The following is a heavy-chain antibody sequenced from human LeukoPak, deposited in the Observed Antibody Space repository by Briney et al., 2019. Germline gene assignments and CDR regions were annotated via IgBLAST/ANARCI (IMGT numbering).Heavy chain of an antibody. V-gene: IGHV4-31*03. CDR2: IYYSGST. Sequence: SQTLSLTCTVSGGSISSGGYYWSWIRQHPGKGLEWIGYIYYSGSTYYNPSLKSRVTISVDTSKNQFSLKLSSVTAADTAIYYCARGHFVSERGYSDYYFDYWGQGTLVTVSS. CDR1: GGSISSGGYY. D-gene: IGHD5-12*01. CDR3: ARGHFVSERGYSDYYFDY. J-gene: IGHJ4*02.